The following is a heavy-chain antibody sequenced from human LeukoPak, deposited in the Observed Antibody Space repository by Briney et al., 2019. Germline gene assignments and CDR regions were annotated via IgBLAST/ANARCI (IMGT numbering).Heavy chain of an antibody. Sequence: SETLSLTCTVSGDSVSGHYWSWIRQTPGKGLEWIGYVSYSGGTNYNPSLKRRVSISLDTSTNQFSLKLSSPAAADPAVYYCARAPMAITTSAFPDAFDFWGQGTMVTVSS. CDR2: VSYSGGT. CDR3: ARAPMAITTSAFPDAFDF. V-gene: IGHV4-59*02. CDR1: GDSVSGHY. J-gene: IGHJ3*01. D-gene: IGHD5-12*01.